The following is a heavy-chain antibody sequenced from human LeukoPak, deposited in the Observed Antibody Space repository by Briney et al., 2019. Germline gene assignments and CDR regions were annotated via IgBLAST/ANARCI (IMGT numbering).Heavy chain of an antibody. Sequence: SETLSLTCSVSGASFSSGSNYWGWIRQPPGKALEWIGSIYSSGSTYYNPSLKRRVIIIIGTPKNNFSLTLSAVTATDTAVYYCARSDGYGLVDIWGQGTMVTVSS. CDR3: ARSDGYGLVDI. J-gene: IGHJ3*02. CDR1: GASFSSGSNY. D-gene: IGHD3-10*01. V-gene: IGHV4-39*07. CDR2: IYSSGST.